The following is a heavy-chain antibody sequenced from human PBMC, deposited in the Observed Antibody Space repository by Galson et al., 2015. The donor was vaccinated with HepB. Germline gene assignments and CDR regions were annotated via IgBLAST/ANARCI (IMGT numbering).Heavy chain of an antibody. J-gene: IGHJ5*02. Sequence: SVKVSCKASGGTFSSYAISWVRQAPGQGLEWMGGIIPIFGTANYAQKFQGRVTITADESTSTAYMELSSLRSEDTAVYYCTPQGVGATQGNWFDPWGQGTLVTVSS. D-gene: IGHD1-26*01. V-gene: IGHV1-69*13. CDR2: IIPIFGTA. CDR1: GGTFSSYA. CDR3: TPQGVGATQGNWFDP.